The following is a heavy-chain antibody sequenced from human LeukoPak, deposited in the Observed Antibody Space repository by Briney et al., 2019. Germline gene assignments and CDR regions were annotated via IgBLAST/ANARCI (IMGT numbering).Heavy chain of an antibody. CDR2: ISYDGSNK. V-gene: IGHV3-30*18. D-gene: IGHD3-22*01. CDR1: GFTFSSYG. CDR3: AKDGGSYSFQH. J-gene: IGHJ1*01. Sequence: PGGSLRLSCAASGFTFSSYGMHWVRQAPGKGLEWVAVISYDGSNKYYADSVKGRFTISRDNSKNTLYLQMNSLRAEDTAVYYCAKDGGSYSFQHWGQGTLVTVSS.